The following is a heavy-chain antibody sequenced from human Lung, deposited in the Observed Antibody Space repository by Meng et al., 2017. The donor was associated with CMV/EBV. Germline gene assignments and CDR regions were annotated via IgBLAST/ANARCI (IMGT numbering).Heavy chain of an antibody. CDR3: VKDTGVVVPAPHQGFDY. J-gene: IGHJ4*02. V-gene: IGHV3-9*01. D-gene: IGHD2-15*01. CDR2: ISWNSRKL. Sequence: SCVVSGFTFDDYAMHWVRQPPGKGLEWVSGISWNSRKLDYADSVKGRFIISRDNAKNSVYLQMKSLRPEDTAIYFCVKDTGVVVPAPHQGFDYWGQGXLVTASS. CDR1: GFTFDDYA.